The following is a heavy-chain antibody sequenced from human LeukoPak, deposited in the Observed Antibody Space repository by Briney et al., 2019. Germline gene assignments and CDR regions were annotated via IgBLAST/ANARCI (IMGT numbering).Heavy chain of an antibody. J-gene: IGHJ3*02. D-gene: IGHD2-2*01. V-gene: IGHV1-8*03. CDR1: GYTFTSYD. CDR3: ARKKLGYCSSTSCWGAFDI. Sequence: ASVKVSCKASGYTFTSYDINWVRQATGQGLEWMGWMNPNSGNTGYAQKFQGRVTITRNTSISTAYMELSSLRSEDTAVYYCARKKLGYCSSTSCWGAFDIWGQGTMVTVSS. CDR2: MNPNSGNT.